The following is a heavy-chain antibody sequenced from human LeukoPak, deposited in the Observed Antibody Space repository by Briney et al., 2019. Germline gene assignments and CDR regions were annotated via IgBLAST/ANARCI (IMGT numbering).Heavy chain of an antibody. V-gene: IGHV3-74*01. D-gene: IGHD2-21*02. J-gene: IGHJ3*02. CDR1: GFTFSTYW. Sequence: PGGSLRLSCAASGFTFSTYWMHWVRQVPGKGLMWVSRINSYGNSTNYADSVKGRFTISRDTSKNTLYLQMNSLRAEDAAVYYCAKPPPIVVVTFYAFDIWGQGTMVTVSS. CDR3: AKPPPIVVVTFYAFDI. CDR2: INSYGNST.